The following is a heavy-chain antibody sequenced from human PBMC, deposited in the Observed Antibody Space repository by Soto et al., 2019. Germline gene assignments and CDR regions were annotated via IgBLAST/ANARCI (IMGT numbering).Heavy chain of an antibody. V-gene: IGHV4-59*01. CDR2: IYYSGST. J-gene: IGHJ4*02. D-gene: IGHD6-13*01. Sequence: QVQLQESGPGLVKPSETLSLTCTVSGGSISSYYWSWIRQPPGKGLEWIGYIYYSGSTNYNPSLKSRVTISVDTSKNQFSLKLSSVTAADTAVYYCARAGYSRYFDYWGQGTLVTVSS. CDR1: GGSISSYY. CDR3: ARAGYSRYFDY.